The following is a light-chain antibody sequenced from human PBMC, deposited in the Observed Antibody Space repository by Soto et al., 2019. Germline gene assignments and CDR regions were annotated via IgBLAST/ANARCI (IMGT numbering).Light chain of an antibody. CDR1: QSISSW. CDR3: QQYNDNWT. CDR2: KAS. V-gene: IGKV1-5*03. J-gene: IGKJ1*01. Sequence: EIEMPEAPCTRSASVGARVTITCRASQSISSWLAWYQQKPGQAPKLLIYKASTLQSGVPSRFSGSGSGTEFTLAISSLQTDDYATYYCQQYNDNWTFGQGPKV.